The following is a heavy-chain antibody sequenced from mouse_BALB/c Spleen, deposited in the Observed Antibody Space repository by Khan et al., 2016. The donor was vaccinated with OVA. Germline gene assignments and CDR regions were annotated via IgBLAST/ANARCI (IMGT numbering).Heavy chain of an antibody. V-gene: IGHV1-18*01. J-gene: IGHJ3*01. CDR2: VNPNNGDV. CDR1: GFSFTLYY. CDR3: VRVYVFFVY. D-gene: IGHD2-14*01. Sequence: VPLQQSGPDLVKPGSSVSVSCKASGFSFTLYYMHWVKQSHGKSLECIGRVNPNNGDVTYNQSVKDKAILSVDKATTTAYMELRRLTSEDSAFYYCVRVYVFFVYWGQGTLVTVAA.